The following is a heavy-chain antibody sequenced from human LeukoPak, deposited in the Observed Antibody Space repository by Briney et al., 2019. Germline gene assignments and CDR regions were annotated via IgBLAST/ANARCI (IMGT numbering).Heavy chain of an antibody. Sequence: PGGSLRLSCAASGFTFSSYAMSWVRQAPGKGLEWVSAISGSGGSTYYADSVKGRFTISRDNSKNTLYLQMNSLRAEDTAVYYCAKVHTYDSSGYYSLGIGYFDYWGQGTLVTVSS. J-gene: IGHJ4*02. D-gene: IGHD3-22*01. CDR1: GFTFSSYA. CDR2: ISGSGGST. V-gene: IGHV3-23*01. CDR3: AKVHTYDSSGYYSLGIGYFDY.